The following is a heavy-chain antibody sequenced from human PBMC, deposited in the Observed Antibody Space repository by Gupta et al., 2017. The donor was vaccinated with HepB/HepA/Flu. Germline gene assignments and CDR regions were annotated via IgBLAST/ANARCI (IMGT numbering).Heavy chain of an antibody. CDR2: ISGSGGST. CDR1: GFTFSSYA. D-gene: IGHD5-12*01. Sequence: EVQLLESGGGLVQPGGSLRLSCAASGFTFSSYAMTWVRQAPGKGLEWVSAISGSGGSTYYAYSVKGRFTISRDNSKNTLYLQMNSLRAEDTAVYYCAKDGVNIVATITEDAFDIWGQGTMVTVSS. J-gene: IGHJ3*02. V-gene: IGHV3-23*01. CDR3: AKDGVNIVATITEDAFDI.